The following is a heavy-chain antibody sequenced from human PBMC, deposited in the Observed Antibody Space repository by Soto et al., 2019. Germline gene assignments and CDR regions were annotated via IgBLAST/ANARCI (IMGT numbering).Heavy chain of an antibody. J-gene: IGHJ3*02. CDR3: ARGKDILVVVAATDYGHDAFAI. CDR2: IKWDGGSA. CDR1: GVVDHDDG. Sequence: ASAGVVDHDDGMIWMRKARGKWLEGVAGIKWDGGSAGYEEFVKGRFTISRANAKNSLYLQMNSLRAADTALYYCARGKDILVVVAATDYGHDAFAIRGQGTMVTVSS. D-gene: IGHD2-15*01. V-gene: IGHV3-20*04.